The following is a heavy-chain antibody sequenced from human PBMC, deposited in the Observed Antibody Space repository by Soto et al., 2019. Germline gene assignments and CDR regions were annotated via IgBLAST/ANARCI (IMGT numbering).Heavy chain of an antibody. CDR3: ARGLGTNGLDV. Sequence: QVQLLQSGAEVKKPGASVKVSCKASGYKFTTYGITWVRQAPGQGLEWLGGISTYNGNTDYAQNLPDRVTMTTETSTSTAYLEVRSLTSDDTAVYFCARGLGTNGLDVWGQGTTVTVSS. CDR2: ISTYNGNT. CDR1: GYKFTTYG. V-gene: IGHV1-18*04. D-gene: IGHD7-27*01. J-gene: IGHJ6*02.